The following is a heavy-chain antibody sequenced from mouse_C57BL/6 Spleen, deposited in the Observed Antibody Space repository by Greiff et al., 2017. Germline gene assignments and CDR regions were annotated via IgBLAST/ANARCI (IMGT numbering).Heavy chain of an antibody. V-gene: IGHV1-42*01. Sequence: VQLQQSGPELVKPGASVQISCKASGYSFTGYYMHWVKQSPEKSLEWIGEINPSTGGTTYNQKFKAKATLTVDKSSSTAYMQLKSLTSEDSADYYCARWGYSSRYFDYWGQGTTLTVSS. CDR2: INPSTGGT. D-gene: IGHD1-1*01. J-gene: IGHJ2*01. CDR3: ARWGYSSRYFDY. CDR1: GYSFTGYY.